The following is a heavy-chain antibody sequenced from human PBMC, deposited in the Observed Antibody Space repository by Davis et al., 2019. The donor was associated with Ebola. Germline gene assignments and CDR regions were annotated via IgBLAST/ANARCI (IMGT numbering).Heavy chain of an antibody. J-gene: IGHJ5*02. CDR2: ISAYNGNT. CDR1: GGTFSSYA. Sequence: AASVKVSCKASGGTFSSYAISWVRQAPGQGLEWMGWISAYNGNTNYAQKLQGRVTMTTDTSTSTAYMELSSLRSEDTAVYYCARGAAAEGKNWFDPWGQGTLVTVSS. CDR3: ARGAAAEGKNWFDP. V-gene: IGHV1-18*01. D-gene: IGHD6-13*01.